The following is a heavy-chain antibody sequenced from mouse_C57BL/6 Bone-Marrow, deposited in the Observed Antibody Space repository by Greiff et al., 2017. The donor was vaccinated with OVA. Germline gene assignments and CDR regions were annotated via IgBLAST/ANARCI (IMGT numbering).Heavy chain of an antibody. CDR2: INPNYGTT. CDR3: AFYYGSSYRYFDV. J-gene: IGHJ1*03. D-gene: IGHD1-1*01. Sequence: EVQLQQSGPELVKPGASVKISCKASGYSFTDYNMNWVKQSNGKSLEWMGVINPNYGTTSDNQKFKGKATLTVDQSTSTAYMQLNSLTSEDSAVYYCAFYYGSSYRYFDVWGTGTPVTVSS. V-gene: IGHV1-39*01. CDR1: GYSFTDYN.